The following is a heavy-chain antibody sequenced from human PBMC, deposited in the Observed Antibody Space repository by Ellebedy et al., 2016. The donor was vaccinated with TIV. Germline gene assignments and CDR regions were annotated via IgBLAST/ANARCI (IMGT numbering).Heavy chain of an antibody. V-gene: IGHV1-2*04. CDR1: GYTFTSYG. CDR2: INPNSGGT. Sequence: AASVKVSCKASGYTFTSYGISWVRQAPGQGLEWMGWINPNSGGTNYAQKFQGWVTMTRDTSISTAYMELSSLRSEDTAVYYCARAEPYGPWGQGTLVTVSS. J-gene: IGHJ4*02. CDR3: ARAEPYGP. D-gene: IGHD1-14*01.